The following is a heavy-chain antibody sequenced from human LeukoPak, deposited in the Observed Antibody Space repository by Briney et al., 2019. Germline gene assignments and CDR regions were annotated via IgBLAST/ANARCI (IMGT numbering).Heavy chain of an antibody. CDR1: GGSFSGYY. V-gene: IGHV4-34*01. CDR3: AREPADYDDYVRGGIDY. J-gene: IGHJ4*02. CDR2: INHSGST. D-gene: IGHD3-16*01. Sequence: SETLSLTCAVYGGSFSGYYLSWIRQPPGKGLEWIGEINHSGSTNYNPSLKSRVTISVDTSKNQFSLKLSSVTAADTAVYYGAREPADYDDYVRGGIDYWGQGTLVTVSS.